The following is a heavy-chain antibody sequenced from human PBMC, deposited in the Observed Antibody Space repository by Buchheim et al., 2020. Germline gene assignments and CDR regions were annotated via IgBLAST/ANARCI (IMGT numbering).Heavy chain of an antibody. J-gene: IGHJ4*02. V-gene: IGHV4-4*02. CDR1: GDSISSSNW. Sequence: QVQLQESGPGLVKPSGTLSLTCAVSGDSISSSNWWSWVRQPPGKGLEWIGEFYHSGSPNYNPSLKSRVTISLDKSKNHFSPKLNSVTAADTAVYYCARLAATWYYFDYWGQGTL. CDR2: FYHSGSP. CDR3: ARLAATWYYFDY. D-gene: IGHD2-15*01.